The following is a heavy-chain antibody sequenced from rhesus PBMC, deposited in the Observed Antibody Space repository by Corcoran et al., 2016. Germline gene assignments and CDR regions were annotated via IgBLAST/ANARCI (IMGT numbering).Heavy chain of an antibody. CDR3: AKPYGLDS. CDR2: ISNGGGST. J-gene: IGHJ6*01. CDR1: GFTFSSYG. V-gene: IGHV3S5*01. Sequence: EVQLVESGGGLVQPGGSLRLSCAASGFTFSSYGMSWVRQVPGKGLEWVSYISNGGGSTYYADSVKGRFTISRDNSKNPLSLQMNSLRAEDTAVYYCAKPYGLDSWGQGVVVTVSS.